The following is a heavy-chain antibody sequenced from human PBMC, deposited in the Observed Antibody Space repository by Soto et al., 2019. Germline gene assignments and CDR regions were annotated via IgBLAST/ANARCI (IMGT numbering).Heavy chain of an antibody. J-gene: IGHJ4*02. V-gene: IGHV4-34*01. CDR2: INHSGST. Sequence: SETLSLTCAVYGGSFSGYYWSWIRQPPGKGLEWIGEINHSGSTNYNPSLKSRVTISVDTSKNQFSLKLSSVTAADTAVYYCARVQLITMIVVARTVDYWGQGTLVTVSS. CDR3: ARVQLITMIVVARTVDY. D-gene: IGHD3-22*01. CDR1: GGSFSGYY.